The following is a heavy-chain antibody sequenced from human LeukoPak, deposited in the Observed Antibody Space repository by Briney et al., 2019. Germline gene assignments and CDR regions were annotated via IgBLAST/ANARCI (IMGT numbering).Heavy chain of an antibody. J-gene: IGHJ4*02. CDR3: ARGGDYVWGSYRLAY. CDR1: GGSISSGDYY. V-gene: IGHV4-61*08. D-gene: IGHD3-16*02. CDR2: IYKSENT. Sequence: SETLSLTCTVSGGSISSGDYYWSWIRQPPGKGLEWIGYIYKSENTNYNPSLKSRVSISVDTSKNQLSLRLSSVTAADTAVYYCARGGDYVWGSYRLAYWGQGALVTVSS.